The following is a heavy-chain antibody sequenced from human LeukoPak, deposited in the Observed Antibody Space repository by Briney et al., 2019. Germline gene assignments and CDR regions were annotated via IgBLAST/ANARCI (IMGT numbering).Heavy chain of an antibody. CDR3: ASSGSYRFDY. J-gene: IGHJ4*02. Sequence: SQTLSLTCAISGDSDSSNSAVWNWIRQSPSRGLEWLGKTYYRSKWYNEYAVSEKSRIIITPDTSKNQFSLQLNSVTPDDTAVYYCASSGSYRFDYWGQGTLVTVSS. D-gene: IGHD1-26*01. CDR1: GDSDSSNSAV. V-gene: IGHV6-1*01. CDR2: TYYRSKWYN.